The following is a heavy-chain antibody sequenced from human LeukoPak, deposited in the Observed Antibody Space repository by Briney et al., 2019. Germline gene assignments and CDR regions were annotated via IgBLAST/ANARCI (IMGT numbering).Heavy chain of an antibody. V-gene: IGHV4-39*01. J-gene: IGHJ4*02. D-gene: IGHD6-19*01. CDR1: GGSISSSSYY. CDR3: ARRADSSGWYYFDY. Sequence: PSETLSLTCTVSGGSISSSSYYWGWIRQPPGKGLGWIGSIYYSGSTYYNPSLKSRVTISVDTSKNQFSLKLSSVTAADTAVYYCARRADSSGWYYFDYWGQGTLVTVSS. CDR2: IYYSGST.